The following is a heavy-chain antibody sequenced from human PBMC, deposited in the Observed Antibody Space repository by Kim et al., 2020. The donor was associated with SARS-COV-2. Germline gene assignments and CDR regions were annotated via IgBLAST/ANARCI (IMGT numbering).Heavy chain of an antibody. D-gene: IGHD7-27*01. Sequence: SETLSLTCTVSGGSISSGGYYWSWIRQHPGKGLEWIGYIYYSGSTYYNPSLKSRLTISVDTSNNQFSLKLSSVTAADTAVYYCARDAGADQWFDPWGQGTLVTVSS. CDR1: GGSISSGGYY. V-gene: IGHV4-31*03. CDR2: IYYSGST. J-gene: IGHJ5*02. CDR3: ARDAGADQWFDP.